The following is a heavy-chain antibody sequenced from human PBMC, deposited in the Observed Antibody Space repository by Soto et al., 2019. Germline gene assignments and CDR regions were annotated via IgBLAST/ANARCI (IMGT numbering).Heavy chain of an antibody. Sequence: GGSLRLSCAASGFTFSSYDMSWVRQAPGKGLEWVSGVSASGSITSYADSAKGRFTISRDNAKNTVFLQMSSLRAEDAAVYFCAKGDCSGGRCYRGFDYWGQGTLVTVSS. CDR2: VSASGSIT. CDR1: GFTFSSYD. CDR3: AKGDCSGGRCYRGFDY. V-gene: IGHV3-23*01. D-gene: IGHD2-15*01. J-gene: IGHJ4*02.